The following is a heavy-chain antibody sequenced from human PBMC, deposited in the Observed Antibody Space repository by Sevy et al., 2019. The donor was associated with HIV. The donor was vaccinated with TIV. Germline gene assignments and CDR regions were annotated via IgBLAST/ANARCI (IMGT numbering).Heavy chain of an antibody. CDR1: GFTFSSYA. Sequence: GGSLRLSCAASGFTFSSYAMSWVRQAPGKGLEWVSAISGSGGSTYYADSVKGRFTISRDNSKNTLYLQMNGLRAEDTAVYYCAKDPLSYDILTGYYGVYYYYGMDVWGQGTTVTVSS. D-gene: IGHD3-9*01. CDR3: AKDPLSYDILTGYYGVYYYYGMDV. CDR2: ISGSGGST. V-gene: IGHV3-23*01. J-gene: IGHJ6*02.